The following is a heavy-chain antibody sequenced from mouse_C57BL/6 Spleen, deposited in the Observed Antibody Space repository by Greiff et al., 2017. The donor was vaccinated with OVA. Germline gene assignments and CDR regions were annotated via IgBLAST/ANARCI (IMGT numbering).Heavy chain of an antibody. V-gene: IGHV1-61*01. CDR3: AREVVTTEGWFDY. CDR2: IYPSDSET. D-gene: IGHD2-2*01. Sequence: VQLQQPGAELVRPGSSLKLSCKASGSTFTSYWMDWVKQRPGQGLEWIGNIYPSDSETHYNQKFKDKATLTVDKSSSTAYMQLSSLTSEDSAVYYCAREVVTTEGWFDYWGQGTTLTVSS. J-gene: IGHJ2*01. CDR1: GSTFTSYW.